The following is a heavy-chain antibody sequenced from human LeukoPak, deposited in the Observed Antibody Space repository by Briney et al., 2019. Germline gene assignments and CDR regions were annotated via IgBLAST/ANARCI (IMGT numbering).Heavy chain of an antibody. D-gene: IGHD6-13*01. CDR2: IRYDGSNK. Sequence: PGGSLRLSCAASGFTFNSYGMHWVRQAPGKGLEWVAFIRYDGSNKYYADSVKGRFTISRDNSKNTLYLQMNSLRAEDTAVYYCASPVAYRGSSWSIFGYWGQGTLVTVSS. CDR1: GFTFNSYG. CDR3: ASPVAYRGSSWSIFGY. V-gene: IGHV3-30*02. J-gene: IGHJ4*02.